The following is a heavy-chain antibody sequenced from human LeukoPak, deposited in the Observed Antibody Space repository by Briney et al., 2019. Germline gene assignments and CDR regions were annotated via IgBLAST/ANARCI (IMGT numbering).Heavy chain of an antibody. CDR2: IYYSGST. CDR1: GGSITSGSFY. V-gene: IGHV4-39*07. J-gene: IGHJ5*02. Sequence: SETLSLTCTVSGGSITSGSFYWGWIRQPPGKGLEWIGSIYYSGSTYYNPSLKSRVSISADTSKNQFSLKLNSMTAADTAVYYCARARGYSYAMDPWGQGTLVTVSS. CDR3: ARARGYSYAMDP. D-gene: IGHD5-18*01.